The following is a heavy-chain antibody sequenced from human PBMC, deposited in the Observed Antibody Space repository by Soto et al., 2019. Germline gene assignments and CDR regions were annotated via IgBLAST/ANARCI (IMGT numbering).Heavy chain of an antibody. CDR3: ARDHGGTDFAEWTYYFDY. CDR1: GFTFSSYA. J-gene: IGHJ4*02. Sequence: VGSLRLSCAASGFTFSSYAMHWVRQAPGKGLEWVAVISYDGSNKYYADSVKGRFTISRDNSKNTLYLQMNSLRAEDTAVYYCARDHGGTDFAEWTYYFDYWGQGTLVTVSS. V-gene: IGHV3-30-3*01. D-gene: IGHD3-3*01. CDR2: ISYDGSNK.